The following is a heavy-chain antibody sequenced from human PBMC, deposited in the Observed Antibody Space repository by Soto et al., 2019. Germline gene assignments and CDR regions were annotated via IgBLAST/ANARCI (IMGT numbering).Heavy chain of an antibody. CDR2: INHSGST. J-gene: IGHJ5*02. D-gene: IGHD6-19*01. V-gene: IGHV4-34*01. CDR3: ARGIPRYSSGWGGGWFDP. Sequence: SETLSLTCAVYGGSFSGYYWSWIRQPPGKGLEWIGEINHSGSTNYNPSLKSRVTISVDTSKNQFSLKLSSVTAADTAVYYCARGIPRYSSGWGGGWFDPWGQGTLVTVSS. CDR1: GGSFSGYY.